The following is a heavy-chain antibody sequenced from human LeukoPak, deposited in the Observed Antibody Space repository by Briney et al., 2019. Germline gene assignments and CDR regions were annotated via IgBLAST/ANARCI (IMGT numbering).Heavy chain of an antibody. V-gene: IGHV3-49*04. CDR2: IRSKAYGGTR. D-gene: IGHD3-22*01. Sequence: GGSLRLSCTASGFTFGDYAMSWVRQAPGKGLEWVGFIRSKAYGGTREYAASVKGRFTISRDDSKSIAYLQMNSLKTEDTAVYYCTRDDGGYYYDSSGYGNDYWGQGTLVTVSS. CDR3: TRDDGGYYYDSSGYGNDY. CDR1: GFTFGDYA. J-gene: IGHJ4*02.